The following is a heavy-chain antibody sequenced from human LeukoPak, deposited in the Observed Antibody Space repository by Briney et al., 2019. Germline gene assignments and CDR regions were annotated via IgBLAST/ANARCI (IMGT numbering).Heavy chain of an antibody. CDR1: GYTFTGYY. J-gene: IGHJ1*01. V-gene: IGHV1-2*02. D-gene: IGHD6-19*01. Sequence: ASVKVSCKASGYTFTGYYMHWVRQAPGQGLEWMGWINPNSGGTNYAQKFQGRVTMTRDTSMSTVYMELSSLRSEDTAVYYCATTQAVAGTPLLEYFQHWGQGTLVTVSS. CDR2: INPNSGGT. CDR3: ATTQAVAGTPLLEYFQH.